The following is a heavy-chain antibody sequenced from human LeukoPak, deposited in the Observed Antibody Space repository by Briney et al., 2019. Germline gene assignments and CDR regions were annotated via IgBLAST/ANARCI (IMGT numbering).Heavy chain of an antibody. CDR3: AKKGYSNGWRDSYYFDC. CDR1: RFTFSTYW. Sequence: GGSLRLSCAASRFTFSTYWMHWVRQAPGKGLVWVSRINSDGSSTGYADSVKGRFTISRDNSKLYLQMNSLRAEDTAVYYCAKKGYSNGWRDSYYFDCWGQGTLVTVSS. J-gene: IGHJ4*02. V-gene: IGHV3-74*01. D-gene: IGHD6-19*01. CDR2: INSDGSST.